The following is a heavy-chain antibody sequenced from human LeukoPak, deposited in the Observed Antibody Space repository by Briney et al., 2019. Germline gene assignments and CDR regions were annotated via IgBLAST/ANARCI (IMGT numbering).Heavy chain of an antibody. Sequence: SQTLSLTCTVSGGSISSGAYYWGWIRQPPGKGLEWIGYIYYSGSTYYNPSLKSRVTISVDTSKNQFSLKLSSVTAADTAVYYCARVGGQWLGFDYWGQGTLVTVSS. CDR2: IYYSGST. D-gene: IGHD6-19*01. CDR3: ARVGGQWLGFDY. V-gene: IGHV4-30-4*01. CDR1: GGSISSGAYY. J-gene: IGHJ4*02.